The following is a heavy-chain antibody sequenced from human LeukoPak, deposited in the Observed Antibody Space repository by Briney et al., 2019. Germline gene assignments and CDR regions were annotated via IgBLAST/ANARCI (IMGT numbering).Heavy chain of an antibody. V-gene: IGHV1-69*05. Sequence: SVKVSCKAYGGTFSSYAISWVRQAPGQGLEWMGGIIPIFGTANYAQRLQGRVTITTDESTSTAYMELSSLRSEDTAVYYCARDSGSSAAVYVYWGQGTLVTVSS. J-gene: IGHJ4*02. CDR3: ARDSGSSAAVYVY. D-gene: IGHD2-15*01. CDR2: IIPIFGTA. CDR1: GGTFSSYA.